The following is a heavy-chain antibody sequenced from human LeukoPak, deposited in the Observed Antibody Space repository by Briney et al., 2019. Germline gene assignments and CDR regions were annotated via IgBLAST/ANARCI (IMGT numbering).Heavy chain of an antibody. V-gene: IGHV4-59*01. CDR3: ARRPRIAAAGPGPYYYYYMDV. Sequence: SETLSLTCTVSGGSISSYYWSWIRQPPGKGLEWIGYIYYSGGTNYNPSLKSRVTISVDTSKNQFSLKLSSVTAADTAVYYCARRPRIAAAGPGPYYYYYMDVWGKGTTVTVSS. CDR1: GGSISSYY. CDR2: IYYSGGT. D-gene: IGHD6-13*01. J-gene: IGHJ6*03.